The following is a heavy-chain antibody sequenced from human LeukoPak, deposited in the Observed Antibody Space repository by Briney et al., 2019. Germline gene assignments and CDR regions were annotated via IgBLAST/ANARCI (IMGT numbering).Heavy chain of an antibody. CDR1: GGSISSYY. J-gene: IGHJ6*03. CDR3: ARQNFYYYYMDV. V-gene: IGHV4-39*01. CDR2: IYYSGST. Sequence: SETLSLTCAVSGGSISSYYWGWIRQPPGKGLEWIGSIYYSGSTYYNPSLKSRVTISVDTSKNQFSLKLSSVTAADTAVYYCARQNFYYYYMDVWGKGTTVTISS.